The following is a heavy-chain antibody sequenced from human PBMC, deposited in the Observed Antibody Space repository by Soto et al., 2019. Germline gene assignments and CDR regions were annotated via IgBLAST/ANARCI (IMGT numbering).Heavy chain of an antibody. CDR2: IYYSGNT. CDR1: GGSISSGTYY. Sequence: QLQLQESGPGLVKPSETLSLTCTVSGGSISSGTYYWAWIRQPPGKGLEWIGSIYYSGNTIYNPSFEVRFPTSVYTSKIHSSLKLSSVTAADTAVYYCASRPYSRWLVQWFFDYWGQGILVPVSS. J-gene: IGHJ4*02. V-gene: IGHV4-39*02. D-gene: IGHD6-19*01. CDR3: ASRPYSRWLVQWFFDY.